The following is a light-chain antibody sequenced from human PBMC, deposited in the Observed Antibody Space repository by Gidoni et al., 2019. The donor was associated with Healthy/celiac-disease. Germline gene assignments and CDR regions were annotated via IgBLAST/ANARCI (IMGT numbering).Light chain of an antibody. CDR3: NSRDSSGNLWV. J-gene: IGLJ1*01. CDR2: GKN. Sequence: SSELTQDPAVSVALGQTVRITCHGDSLRSYYASWYQQTPGQAPVLVIYGKNNRPSGIPDRFSGSSSGNTASLTITGAQAEDEADYYCNSRDSSGNLWVFGTGTKVTVL. V-gene: IGLV3-19*01. CDR1: SLRSYY.